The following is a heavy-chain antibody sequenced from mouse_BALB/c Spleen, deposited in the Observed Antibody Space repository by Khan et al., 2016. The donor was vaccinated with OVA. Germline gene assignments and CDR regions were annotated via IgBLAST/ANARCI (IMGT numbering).Heavy chain of an antibody. Sequence: EVQLQESGPGLVKPSQSLSLTCTVTGYSITSDYAWNWIRQFPGNKLEWMGYITYSGGTSYHPSLKSRISITRDTSKNQFFVRLNSVTTEDSATYYCTRWFADWGQGTLVTVS. V-gene: IGHV3-2*02. J-gene: IGHJ3*01. CDR1: GYSITSDYA. CDR2: ITYSGGT. CDR3: TRWFAD.